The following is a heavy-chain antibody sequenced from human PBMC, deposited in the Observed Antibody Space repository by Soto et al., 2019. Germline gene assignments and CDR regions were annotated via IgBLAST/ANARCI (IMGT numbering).Heavy chain of an antibody. J-gene: IGHJ4*02. CDR2: ISAYNGNS. D-gene: IGHD3-22*01. V-gene: IGHV1-18*01. Sequence: QVKLVQSGAEVKKPGASIKVSCKASGYSFATSGMTWVRQAPGQGLEWVGWISAYNGNSNYDQNLQDRVTMTTDTSTTTAYLELGNLRSDDSAVYYCERAGQYYDASGYANWGQGNLVTVSS. CDR3: ERAGQYYDASGYAN. CDR1: GYSFATSG.